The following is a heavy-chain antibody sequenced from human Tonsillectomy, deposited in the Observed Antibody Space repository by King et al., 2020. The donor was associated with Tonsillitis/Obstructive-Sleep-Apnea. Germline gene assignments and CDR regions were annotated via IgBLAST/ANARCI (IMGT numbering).Heavy chain of an antibody. CDR1: GYTFTSYA. CDR3: AGVNWEAYFDY. Sequence: GQLVQSGAEVKKPGASVKVSCRASGYTFTSYAMHWVRQAPGQRLEWMGWINVVNGNTKYSQKFQGRVTITRDTSASTAYMELSSLRSEDTAVYYCAGVNWEAYFDYWGQGTLVTVSS. V-gene: IGHV1-3*01. CDR2: INVVNGNT. D-gene: IGHD1-1*01. J-gene: IGHJ4*02.